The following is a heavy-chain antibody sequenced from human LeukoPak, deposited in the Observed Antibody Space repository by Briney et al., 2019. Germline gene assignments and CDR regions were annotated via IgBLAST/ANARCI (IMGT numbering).Heavy chain of an antibody. CDR3: ARDILWWSYAFDI. V-gene: IGHV4-59*01. CDR2: IYYSGST. CDR1: GGSISSYY. Sequence: SETLSLTCTVSGGSISSYYWSWIRQPPGKGLEWIGYIYYSGSTNYNPSLKSRVTISVDTSKNQFSLKLSSVTAADTAVYYCARDILWWSYAFDIWGQGTMVTVPS. J-gene: IGHJ3*02. D-gene: IGHD2-21*01.